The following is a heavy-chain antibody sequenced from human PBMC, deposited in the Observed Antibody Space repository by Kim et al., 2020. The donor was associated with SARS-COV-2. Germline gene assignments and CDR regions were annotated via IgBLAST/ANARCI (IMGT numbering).Heavy chain of an antibody. CDR2: IYYSGST. Sequence: SETLSLTCTVSGGSISSSSYYWGRIRQPPGKGLEWIGSIYYSGSTYYNPSLKSRVTISVDTSKNQFSLKLSSVTAADTAMYYCASEVLRYFDWLSYHAFDIWGQGTMVTVSS. J-gene: IGHJ3*02. V-gene: IGHV4-39*07. D-gene: IGHD3-9*01. CDR3: ASEVLRYFDWLSYHAFDI. CDR1: GGSISSSSYY.